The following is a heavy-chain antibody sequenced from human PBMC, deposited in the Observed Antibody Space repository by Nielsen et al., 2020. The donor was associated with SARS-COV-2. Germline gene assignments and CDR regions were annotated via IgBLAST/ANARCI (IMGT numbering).Heavy chain of an antibody. V-gene: IGHV4-30-4*02. CDR1: GGSISSGDYY. Sequence: SETLSLTCTVSGGSISSGDYYWSWIRQPPGKGLEWIGYIYYSGSTYYNPSLKSRVTISVDTSKNQFSLKLSSVTAADTAVYYCARDSDILTGYYNMRGYYGMDVWGQGTTVTVSS. J-gene: IGHJ6*02. CDR3: ARDSDILTGYYNMRGYYGMDV. CDR2: IYYSGST. D-gene: IGHD3-9*01.